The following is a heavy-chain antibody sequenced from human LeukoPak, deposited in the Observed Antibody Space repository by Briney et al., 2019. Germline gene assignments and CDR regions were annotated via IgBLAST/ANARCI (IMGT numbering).Heavy chain of an antibody. CDR1: GFTLSSNY. D-gene: IGHD2/OR15-2a*01. CDR3: AGDAELYGMDV. V-gene: IGHV3-53*04. CDR2: IYSGCST. J-gene: IGHJ6*02. Sequence: GGSLSLSRAASGFTLSSNYMIWVRQAPGKGLEGVSVIYSGCSTYYPDSVTGRFTISRHNSKNTLYLQMNSLRAEDAAVYYCAGDAELYGMDVWGQGTTVTVSS.